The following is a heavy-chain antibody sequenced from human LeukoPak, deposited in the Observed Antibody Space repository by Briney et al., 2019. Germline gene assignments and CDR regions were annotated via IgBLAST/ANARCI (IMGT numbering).Heavy chain of an antibody. D-gene: IGHD3-16*01. CDR2: ISGGGSST. CDR1: GFTFNAYT. V-gene: IGHV3-23*01. J-gene: IGHJ5*02. Sequence: GGSLRLSSAASGFTFNAYTMHRVREAPGKGGGCGSAISGGGSSTNYADSVKGRFTISRDNSKNTFYLQMNSLRAEDTAVYHCARAGGVYEAWFDPWGQGTLVTVSS. CDR3: ARAGGVYEAWFDP.